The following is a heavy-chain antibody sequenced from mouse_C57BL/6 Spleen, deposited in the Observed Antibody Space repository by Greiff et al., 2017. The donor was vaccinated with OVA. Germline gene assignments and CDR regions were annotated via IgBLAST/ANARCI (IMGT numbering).Heavy chain of an antibody. Sequence: EVQVEESGGGLVKPGGSLKLSCAASGFTFSDYGMHWVRQAPEKGLEWVAYISSGSSTIYYADTVKGRFTISRDNAKNTLFLQMTSLRSEDTAMYYCARRAGGNAMDYWGQGTSVTVSS. V-gene: IGHV5-17*01. CDR1: GFTFSDYG. CDR2: ISSGSSTI. D-gene: IGHD3-3*01. J-gene: IGHJ4*01. CDR3: ARRAGGNAMDY.